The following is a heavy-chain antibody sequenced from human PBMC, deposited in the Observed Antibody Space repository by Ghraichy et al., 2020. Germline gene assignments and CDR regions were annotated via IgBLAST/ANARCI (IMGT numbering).Heavy chain of an antibody. CDR2: IYPGDSDT. V-gene: IGHV5-51*01. J-gene: IGHJ4*02. CDR1: GYSFTSYW. CDR3: ARHQCSGGSCYDRPFDY. D-gene: IGHD2-15*01. Sequence: GESLNISCKGSGYSFTSYWIGWVRQMPGKGLEWMGIIYPGDSDTRYSPSFQGQVTISADKSISTAYLQWSSLKASDTAMYYCARHQCSGGSCYDRPFDYWGQGTLVTVSS.